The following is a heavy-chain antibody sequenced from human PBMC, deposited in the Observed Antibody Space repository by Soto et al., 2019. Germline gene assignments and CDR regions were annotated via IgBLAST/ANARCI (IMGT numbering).Heavy chain of an antibody. CDR1: GFTFSSYG. Sequence: GGSLRLSCAASGFTFSSYGMHWVRQAPGKGLEWVAVISYDGSNKYYADSVKGRFTISRDNSKNTLYLQMNSPRAEDTAVYYCAKDRVAARFHNYFDYWGQGTLVTVSS. V-gene: IGHV3-30*18. CDR2: ISYDGSNK. D-gene: IGHD6-6*01. CDR3: AKDRVAARFHNYFDY. J-gene: IGHJ4*02.